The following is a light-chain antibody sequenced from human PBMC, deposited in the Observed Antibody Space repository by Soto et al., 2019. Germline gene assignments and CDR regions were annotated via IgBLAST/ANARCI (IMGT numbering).Light chain of an antibody. CDR2: AAS. CDR1: QSISSY. CDR3: XQSYSTPLT. Sequence: DIQMTQSPSSVSSSVGDRVTITCRGSQSISSYLNWYQQNTGKAPKLLIYAASSLQSGAPSRFSGSGSGTDFPLTISTLQPEDFATYYCXQSYSTPLTVGQGTKVDI. V-gene: IGKV1-39*01. J-gene: IGKJ1*01.